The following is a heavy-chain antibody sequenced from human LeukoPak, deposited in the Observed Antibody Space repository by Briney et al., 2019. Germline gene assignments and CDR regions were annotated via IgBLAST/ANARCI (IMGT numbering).Heavy chain of an antibody. Sequence: GGSLRLSCAASGFTFSSYSMNWVRQAPGKGLEWVSYISTYSSTIYYADPVKGRFTISRDDAKNSLYLQLNSLRAEDTAVYYCLTIVETDLDAFDIWGQGTKVTVSS. D-gene: IGHD2-21*01. CDR2: ISTYSSTI. V-gene: IGHV3-48*01. CDR1: GFTFSSYS. CDR3: LTIVETDLDAFDI. J-gene: IGHJ3*02.